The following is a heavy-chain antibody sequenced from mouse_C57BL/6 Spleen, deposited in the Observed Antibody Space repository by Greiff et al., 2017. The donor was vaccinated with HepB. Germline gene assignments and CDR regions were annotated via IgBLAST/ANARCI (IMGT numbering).Heavy chain of an antibody. CDR1: GFTFSDYG. CDR2: ISSGSSTI. J-gene: IGHJ4*01. V-gene: IGHV5-17*01. Sequence: EVQRVESGGGLVKPGGSLKLSCAASGFTFSDYGMHWVRQAPEKGLEWVAYISSGSSTIYYADTVKGRFTISRDNAKNTLFLQMTSLRSEDTAMYYCARWRGYYAMDYWGQGTSVTVSS. CDR3: ARWRGYYAMDY.